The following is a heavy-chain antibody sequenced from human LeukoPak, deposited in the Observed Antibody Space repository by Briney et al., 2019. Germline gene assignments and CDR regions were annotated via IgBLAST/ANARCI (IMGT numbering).Heavy chain of an antibody. CDR3: ARDRLTNDAFDI. J-gene: IGHJ3*02. D-gene: IGHD2-8*01. V-gene: IGHV3-74*03. CDR1: GFTFSSYW. CDR2: ISGDGSIT. Sequence: QPGGSLRLSCAASGFTFSSYWMNWVRQVPGKGLVWVSRISGDGSITTYVDSVKGRFTISRDNSKNTLYLQMNSLRAEDTAMYYCARDRLTNDAFDIWGQGTMVTVSS.